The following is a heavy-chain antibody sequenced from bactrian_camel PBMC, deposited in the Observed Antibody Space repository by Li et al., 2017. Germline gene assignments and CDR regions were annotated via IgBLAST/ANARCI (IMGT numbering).Heavy chain of an antibody. J-gene: IGHJ4*01. CDR1: RYSYSSNC. V-gene: IGHV3S53*01. Sequence: QVQLVESGGGSVQAGGSLRLSCVASRYSYSSNCMGWFRQAPGNECELVTTISSDGSTYYADSVKGRFTISRDNAKNTVYLQMNSLKPEDTAVYYCVRDAVTPYGYNYWGQGTQVTVS. D-gene: IGHD6*01. CDR2: ISSDGST. CDR3: VRDAVTPYGYNY.